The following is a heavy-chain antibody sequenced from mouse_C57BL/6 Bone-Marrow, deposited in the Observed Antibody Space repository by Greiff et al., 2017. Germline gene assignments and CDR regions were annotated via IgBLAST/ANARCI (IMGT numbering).Heavy chain of an antibody. V-gene: IGHV1-53*01. Sequence: QVHVKQPGTELVKPGASVKLSCKASGYTFTSYWMHWVKQRPGQGLEWIGNINPSNGGTNYNEKFKSKATLTVDKSSSTAYMQLSSLTSEDSAVYYCARRRIYYDYGEEKTYYFDYWGQGTTLTVSS. CDR2: INPSNGGT. J-gene: IGHJ2*01. CDR1: GYTFTSYW. D-gene: IGHD2-4*01. CDR3: ARRRIYYDYGEEKTYYFDY.